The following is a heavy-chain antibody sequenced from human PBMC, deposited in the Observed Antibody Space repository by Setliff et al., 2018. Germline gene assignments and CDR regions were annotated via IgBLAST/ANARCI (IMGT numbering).Heavy chain of an antibody. Sequence: KTSQTLSLTCAVSGGSISSSNWWSWVRQPPGKGLEWIGRIYTSGSTNYNPSLKSRVTISVDTSKNQFSLKLSSVTAADTAVYYCARRETYYNFWSGYYAYWGQGTLVTVSS. CDR1: GGSISSSNW. CDR2: IYTSGST. D-gene: IGHD3-3*01. J-gene: IGHJ4*02. V-gene: IGHV4-4*02. CDR3: ARRETYYNFWSGYYAY.